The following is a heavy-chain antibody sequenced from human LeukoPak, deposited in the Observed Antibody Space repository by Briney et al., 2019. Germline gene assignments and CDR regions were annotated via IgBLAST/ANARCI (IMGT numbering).Heavy chain of an antibody. CDR2: ISSSSSYI. D-gene: IGHD2-2*02. CDR3: ARDGHTEDNWFDP. CDR1: GFTFSSYS. Sequence: PGGSLRLSCAASGFTFSSYSMNWVRQAPGKGLEWVSSISSSSSYIYYADSVKGRFTISRDNAKNSLYLQMNSLRAEDTAVYYCARDGHTEDNWFDPWGQGTLVTVSS. J-gene: IGHJ5*02. V-gene: IGHV3-21*01.